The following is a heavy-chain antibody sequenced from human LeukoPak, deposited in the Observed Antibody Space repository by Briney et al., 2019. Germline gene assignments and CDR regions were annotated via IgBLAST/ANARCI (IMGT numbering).Heavy chain of an antibody. D-gene: IGHD3-22*01. CDR2: IYXSGST. Sequence: KGLXWIGSIYXSGSTYYNRSLKSRVTISVDTSKNQFSLKLSSVTAADTAVYYCATELYYYDSSGYYGPYYFDYWGQGTLVTVSS. V-gene: IGHV4-39*01. J-gene: IGHJ4*02. CDR3: ATELYYYDSSGYYGPYYFDY.